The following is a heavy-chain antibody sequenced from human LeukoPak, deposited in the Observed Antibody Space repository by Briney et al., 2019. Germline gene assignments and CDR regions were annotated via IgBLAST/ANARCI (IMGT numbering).Heavy chain of an antibody. CDR1: GGSVSISSYY. CDR2: IYYSGNT. J-gene: IGHJ4*02. V-gene: IGHV4-39*07. D-gene: IGHD3-10*01. Sequence: PSETLSLTCTVSGGSVSISSYYWGWIRQPPGKGLEWIGSIYYSGNTYYSPSLKSRVTISVDTSKNQFSLKLSSVTAADTAVYYCARDLGEFYYWGQGTLVTVSS. CDR3: ARDLGEFYY.